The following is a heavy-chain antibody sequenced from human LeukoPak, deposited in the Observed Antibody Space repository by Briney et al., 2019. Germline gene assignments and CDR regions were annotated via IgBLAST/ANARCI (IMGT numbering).Heavy chain of an antibody. CDR2: INHSGST. CDR3: ARGRRITMIVRNNWFDP. J-gene: IGHJ5*02. Sequence: SETLSLTCAVYGGSFRGYYWSWIRQPPGKGLEWIGEINHSGSTNYNPSLKSRVTISVDTSKNQFSLKLSSVTAADTAVYYCARGRRITMIVRNNWFDPWGQGTLVTVSS. D-gene: IGHD3-22*01. V-gene: IGHV4-34*01. CDR1: GGSFRGYY.